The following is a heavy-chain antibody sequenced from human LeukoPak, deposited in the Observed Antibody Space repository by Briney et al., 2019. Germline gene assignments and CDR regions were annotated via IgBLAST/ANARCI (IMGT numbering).Heavy chain of an antibody. J-gene: IGHJ4*02. CDR2: INHSGSA. V-gene: IGHV4-34*01. CDR3: ARGGGSTGYYFDF. D-gene: IGHD3-16*01. CDR1: GGSFSGYY. Sequence: SETLPLTCAVYGGSFSGYYWTWIRQPPGKALEWIGEINHSGSANYNPSLKSRVTISVDTSKNQFSLNVSPVTAADTAVYYCARGGGSTGYYFDFWGQGNLVAVSS.